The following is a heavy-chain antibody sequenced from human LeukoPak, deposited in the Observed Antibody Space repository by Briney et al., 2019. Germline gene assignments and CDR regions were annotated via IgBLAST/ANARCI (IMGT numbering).Heavy chain of an antibody. J-gene: IGHJ5*02. D-gene: IGHD3-10*01. Sequence: SGTLSLTCTVSGDSISSRTYCWGWIRQPPGKGLEWIGSIYYSGTTYYNPSRKSQITISVDTSKNQFSLKLSSVTAADTAVYYCARRIRYYTGSGSYYSWFDPWGQGTLVTVSS. CDR3: ARRIRYYTGSGSYYSWFDP. CDR1: GDSISSRTYC. V-gene: IGHV4-39*01. CDR2: IYYSGTT.